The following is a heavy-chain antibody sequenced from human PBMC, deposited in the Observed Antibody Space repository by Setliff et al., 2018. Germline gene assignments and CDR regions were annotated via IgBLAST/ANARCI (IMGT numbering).Heavy chain of an antibody. J-gene: IGHJ3*02. V-gene: IGHV1-8*02. CDR1: GYTFTSYD. D-gene: IGHD2-8*01. CDR3: ATFASYIVLMVYARSGAFDI. Sequence: ASVKVSCKASGYTFTSYDINWVRQATGQGLEWMGWMNPNSGNTGYAQKFQGRVTMTRNTSISTAYMELSSLRSEDTAVYYCATFASYIVLMVYARSGAFDIWGQGTMVTVSS. CDR2: MNPNSGNT.